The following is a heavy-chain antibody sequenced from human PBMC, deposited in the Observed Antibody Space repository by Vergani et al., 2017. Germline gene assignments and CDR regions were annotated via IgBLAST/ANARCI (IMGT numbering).Heavy chain of an antibody. CDR2: IDPSDSYT. J-gene: IGHJ4*02. CDR3: ARGPNDQQLVLGY. Sequence: EVQLVQSGAEVKKPGESLRISCKGSGYSFTSYWISWVRQMPGKGLEWMGRIDPSDSYTNYSPSFQGHVTISADKSISTAYMELSRLRSDDTAVYYCARGPNDQQLVLGYWGQGTLVTVSS. D-gene: IGHD6-13*01. V-gene: IGHV5-10-1*03. CDR1: GYSFTSYW.